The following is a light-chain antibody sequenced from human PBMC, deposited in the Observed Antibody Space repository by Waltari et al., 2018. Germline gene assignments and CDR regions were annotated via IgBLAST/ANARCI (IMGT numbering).Light chain of an antibody. V-gene: IGKV1-12*01. Sequence: DIQMTQSPSSVSASVGDRVTLTCRASQGISSWLAWYQHKPGKAPKLLIYGASSLQSGVPSRFRGSGSGTDVTLTISSLQPEDFATYYCQQANSFPVTFGQGTRLEI. CDR2: GAS. CDR1: QGISSW. CDR3: QQANSFPVT. J-gene: IGKJ5*01.